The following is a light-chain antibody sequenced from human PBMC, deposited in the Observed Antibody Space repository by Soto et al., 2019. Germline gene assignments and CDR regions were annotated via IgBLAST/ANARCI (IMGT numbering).Light chain of an antibody. CDR3: QQYGDSPWT. CDR1: QSVGSTY. J-gene: IGKJ1*01. Sequence: EIVLTQSPGTLSFSPGERATLSCRASQSVGSTYLAWYQQKPGQAPRLLIYDASSRATGIPDRFSGSGSGTDFTLTISRVEPEDFAVYYCQQYGDSPWTFGQGTKVDIK. CDR2: DAS. V-gene: IGKV3-20*01.